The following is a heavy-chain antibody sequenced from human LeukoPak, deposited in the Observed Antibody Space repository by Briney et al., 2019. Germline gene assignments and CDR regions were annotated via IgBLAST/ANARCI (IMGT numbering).Heavy chain of an antibody. CDR3: ASALYYFYMDV. J-gene: IGHJ6*03. CDR2: IYYSGST. Sequence: PSETLSLTCTVSGGSISSYYWSWIRQPPGKGLEWIGYIYYSGSTNYNPSLKSRVTISVDTSKSHFSLRLYSVTAADTAVYYCASALYYFYMDVWGKGTTVTVSS. V-gene: IGHV4-59*01. CDR1: GGSISSYY.